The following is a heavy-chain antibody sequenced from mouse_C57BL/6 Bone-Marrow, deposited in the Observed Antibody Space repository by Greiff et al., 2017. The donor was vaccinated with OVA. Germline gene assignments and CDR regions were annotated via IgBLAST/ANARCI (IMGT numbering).Heavy chain of an antibody. V-gene: IGHV1-63*01. CDR1: GYTFTNYW. Sequence: SGAELVRPGTSVKMSCKASGYTFTNYWIGWAKQRPGHGLEWIGDIYPGGGYTNYNEKFKGKATLTADKSSSTAYMQFSSLTSEDSAIYYCARWIYYYGSSLDYWGQGTTLTVSS. CDR2: IYPGGGYT. J-gene: IGHJ2*01. D-gene: IGHD1-1*01. CDR3: ARWIYYYGSSLDY.